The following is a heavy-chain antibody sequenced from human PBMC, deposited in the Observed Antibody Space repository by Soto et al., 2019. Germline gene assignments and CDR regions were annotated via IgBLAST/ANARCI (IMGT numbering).Heavy chain of an antibody. D-gene: IGHD3-22*01. Sequence: GGSLRLSCAASGFTFSSYAMSWVRQAPGKGLEWVSVIYSGGSTYYADSVKGRFTISRDNSKNTLYLQMNSLRAEDTAVYYCARASYYDSSGYYVHFDYWGQGTLVTAPQ. CDR2: IYSGGST. V-gene: IGHV3-53*01. CDR1: GFTFSSYA. CDR3: ARASYYDSSGYYVHFDY. J-gene: IGHJ4*02.